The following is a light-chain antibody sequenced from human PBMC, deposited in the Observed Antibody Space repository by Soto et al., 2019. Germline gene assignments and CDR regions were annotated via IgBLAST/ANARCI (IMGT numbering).Light chain of an antibody. V-gene: IGKV3-20*01. CDR1: QSVSSSY. J-gene: IGKJ2*01. Sequence: EIVLTQSPGTLSLSPGERATLSCSASQSVSSSYLAWYQQKPGQAPRLLIYGASSRATGIPVRFRGSGSGTDFTLTISRLEPEDFAVYYCQQYGSRYTFGQGTKLEI. CDR3: QQYGSRYT. CDR2: GAS.